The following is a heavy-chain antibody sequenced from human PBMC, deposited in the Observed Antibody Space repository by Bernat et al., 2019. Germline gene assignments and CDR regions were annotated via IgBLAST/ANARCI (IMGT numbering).Heavy chain of an antibody. V-gene: IGHV3-43*02. D-gene: IGHD3-3*01. CDR1: GFTFDDYA. Sequence: EVQLVESGGGVVQPGGSLRLSCAASGFTFDDYAMHWVRQAPGKGLEWVSLISGDGGSTYYADSVKGRFTISRDNSKNSLYLQMNSLRTEDTALYYCAKDKKADYDFWSGQNNWFDPWGQGTLVTVSS. J-gene: IGHJ5*02. CDR2: ISGDGGST. CDR3: AKDKKADYDFWSGQNNWFDP.